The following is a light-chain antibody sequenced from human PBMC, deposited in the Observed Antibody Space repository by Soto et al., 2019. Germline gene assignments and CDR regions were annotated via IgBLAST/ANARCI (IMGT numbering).Light chain of an antibody. Sequence: EIVMMQSPATLSVSPGERATLSCRASQSVSSNLAWYQQKPGQAPRLLIYGASTRATDIPARFSGSGSGTEFTLTISSLQSEDFAVYYCQQYNSWPLTFGQGTKVEIK. CDR2: GAS. CDR1: QSVSSN. CDR3: QQYNSWPLT. J-gene: IGKJ1*01. V-gene: IGKV3-15*01.